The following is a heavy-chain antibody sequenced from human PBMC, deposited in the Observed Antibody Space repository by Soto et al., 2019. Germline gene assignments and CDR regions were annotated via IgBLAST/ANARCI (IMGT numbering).Heavy chain of an antibody. Sequence: SETLSLTCTVSGGSISSSSYYWGWIRQPPGKGLEWIGSIYYSGSTYYNPSLKSRVTISVDTSKNQFSLKLSSVTAADTAVYYCAGGYNWNYYWFDPWGQGTLVTVSS. CDR1: GGSISSSSYY. CDR3: AGGYNWNYYWFDP. CDR2: IYYSGST. V-gene: IGHV4-39*01. D-gene: IGHD1-7*01. J-gene: IGHJ5*02.